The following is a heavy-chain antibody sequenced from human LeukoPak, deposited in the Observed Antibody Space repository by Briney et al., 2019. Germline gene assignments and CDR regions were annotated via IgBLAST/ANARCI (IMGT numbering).Heavy chain of an antibody. CDR3: ARGYSSGWSLIDY. V-gene: IGHV3-7*01. CDR2: IKQDGSEK. J-gene: IGHJ4*02. Sequence: GGSLRLSCAASGFTFSNYWLTWVRQAPGQGLEWVANIKQDGSEKHYVDSVKGRFTISRDNAKNSLYLQMNSLRAEDTAVYYCARGYSSGWSLIDYWGQGTLVTVSS. CDR1: GFTFSNYW. D-gene: IGHD6-19*01.